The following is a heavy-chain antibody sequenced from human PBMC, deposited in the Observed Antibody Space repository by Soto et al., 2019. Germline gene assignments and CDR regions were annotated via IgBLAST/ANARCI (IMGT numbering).Heavy chain of an antibody. CDR2: IISIFGTP. CDR3: ARDLGSGYDAGDY. Sequence: QVQLVQSGAEVKKPGSSVKVSCKASGGTFNSYVFNWVLQAPGQGLEWMGGIISIFGTPNYGQKFQGRVTITADESTSTGCMELRSLTSEDTAIYYCARDLGSGYDAGDYWGPGTLETVSS. D-gene: IGHD5-12*01. J-gene: IGHJ4*02. V-gene: IGHV1-69*12. CDR1: GGTFNSYV.